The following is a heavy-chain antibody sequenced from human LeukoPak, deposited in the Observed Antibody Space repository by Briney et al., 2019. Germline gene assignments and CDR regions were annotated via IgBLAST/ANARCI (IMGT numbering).Heavy chain of an antibody. CDR3: ARVNGDQSYYYGMDV. V-gene: IGHV3-48*02. CDR2: ISSSSSTI. Sequence: GGSLRLSCAASGFTFSSYEMNWVRQAPGKGLEWVSYISSSSSTIYYADSVKGRFTISRDNAKNSLYLQMNSLRDEDTAVYYCARVNGDQSYYYGMDVWGQGTTVTVSS. CDR1: GFTFSSYE. D-gene: IGHD4-17*01. J-gene: IGHJ6*02.